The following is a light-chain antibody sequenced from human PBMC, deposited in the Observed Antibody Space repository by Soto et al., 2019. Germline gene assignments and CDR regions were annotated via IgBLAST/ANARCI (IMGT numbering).Light chain of an antibody. V-gene: IGKV3-11*01. CDR2: DAS. Sequence: EIVLTQSPATLSLSPGERATLSCRASQSVSSYLAWYQQKTGQAPRLLIYDASNRATGIPDRFSGSGSVTDFTITISSLEPEDFAVYYCQQRSNWPPGYTFGQGTKLEIK. CDR1: QSVSSY. CDR3: QQRSNWPPGYT. J-gene: IGKJ2*01.